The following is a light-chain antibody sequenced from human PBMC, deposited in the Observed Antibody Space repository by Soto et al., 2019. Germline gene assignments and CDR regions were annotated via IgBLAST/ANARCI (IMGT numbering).Light chain of an antibody. J-gene: IGKJ1*01. CDR2: DAF. Sequence: EIVLTQSPATLSLSPGERATLSCGASQSVSGSYLAWYQQKPGLAPRLLMYDAFSRATGIPDRFSGSGSGTDFTLTISRLEPEDFAVYYCHHYGNSPRTVGQGTKVDSK. CDR1: QSVSGSY. V-gene: IGKV3D-20*01. CDR3: HHYGNSPRT.